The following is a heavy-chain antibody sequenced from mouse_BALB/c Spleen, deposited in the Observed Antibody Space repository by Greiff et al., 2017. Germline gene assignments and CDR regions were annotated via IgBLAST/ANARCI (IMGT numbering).Heavy chain of an antibody. J-gene: IGHJ4*01. D-gene: IGHD2-14*01. CDR2: ISYSGST. V-gene: IGHV3-2*02. CDR3: ARWERYDDYAMDY. CDR1: GYSITSDYA. Sequence: DVQLQESGPGLVKPSQSLSLTCTVTGYSITSDYAWNWIRQFPGNKLEWMGYISYSGSTSYNPSLKSRISITRDTSKNQFFLQLNSVTTEDTATYYCARWERYDDYAMDYWGQGTSVTVSS.